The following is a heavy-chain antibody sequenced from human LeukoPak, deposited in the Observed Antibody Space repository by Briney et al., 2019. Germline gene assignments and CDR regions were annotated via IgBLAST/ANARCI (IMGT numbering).Heavy chain of an antibody. V-gene: IGHV4-39*01. Sequence: PGGSLRLSCAASGFTFSRNVMSWVRQAPGKGLEWIGSIYYSGSTYYNPSLKSRVTISVDTSKNQFSLKLSSVTAADTAVYYCARHGYCSGGSCYFFDYWGQGTLVTVSS. CDR3: ARHGYCSGGSCYFFDY. CDR2: IYYSGST. J-gene: IGHJ4*02. D-gene: IGHD2-15*01. CDR1: GFTFSRNV.